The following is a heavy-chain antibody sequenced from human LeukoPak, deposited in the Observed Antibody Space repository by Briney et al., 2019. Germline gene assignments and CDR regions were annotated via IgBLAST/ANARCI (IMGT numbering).Heavy chain of an antibody. J-gene: IGHJ4*02. CDR3: ARVITIFGVVIGSYFDY. V-gene: IGHV4-59*01. CDR2: IYYSGST. CDR1: GGSISSYY. D-gene: IGHD3-3*01. Sequence: SETLSLTCTVSGGSISSYYWSWIRQPPGKGLEWIGYIYYSGSTNYNPSLKSRVTISVDTSKNQFSLKLSSVTAADTAVYYCARVITIFGVVIGSYFDYWGQGTLVTVSS.